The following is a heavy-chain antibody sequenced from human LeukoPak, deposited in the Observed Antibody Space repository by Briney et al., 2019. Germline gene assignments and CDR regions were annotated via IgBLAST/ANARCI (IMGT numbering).Heavy chain of an antibody. V-gene: IGHV4-39*01. CDR3: AGLIAAAVYFDY. CDR2: IYYSGST. J-gene: IGHJ4*02. D-gene: IGHD6-13*01. Sequence: PSQTLSLTCTVSGGSISSGDYYWGWIRQPPGKGLEWIGSIYYSGSTYYNPSLKSRVTISVDTSKNQFSLKLSSVTAADTAVYYCAGLIAAAVYFDYWGQGTLVTVSS. CDR1: GGSISSGDYY.